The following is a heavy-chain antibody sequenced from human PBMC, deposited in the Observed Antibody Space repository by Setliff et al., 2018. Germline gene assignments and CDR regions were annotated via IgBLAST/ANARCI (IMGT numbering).Heavy chain of an antibody. J-gene: IGHJ4*02. CDR3: FGAGTCSY. CDR1: GFTYNNDW. Sequence: GGSLRLSCGASGFTYNNDWVNWVRQAPGKGLEWLASINPDGSEKYYVDSVKGRFTISRDNAKNSLSLQMNSLRTEDTAVYYCFGAGTCSYWGQGTQVTVSS. V-gene: IGHV3-7*01. D-gene: IGHD3-16*01. CDR2: INPDGSEK.